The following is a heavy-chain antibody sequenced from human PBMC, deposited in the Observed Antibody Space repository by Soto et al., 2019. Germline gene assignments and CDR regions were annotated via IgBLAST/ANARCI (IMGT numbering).Heavy chain of an antibody. CDR2: IYYSGST. Sequence: QVQLQESGPGLVKPSETLSLTCTVSGGSISNYYWSWIRQPPGKGLEWIAYIYYSGSTNYNPSLKSRVTISLDTSTNHFSLKLSSVTAADTAVYYCARHVVPAANYFDYWGQGTLVTVSS. CDR1: GGSISNYY. D-gene: IGHD2-2*01. J-gene: IGHJ4*02. V-gene: IGHV4-59*08. CDR3: ARHVVPAANYFDY.